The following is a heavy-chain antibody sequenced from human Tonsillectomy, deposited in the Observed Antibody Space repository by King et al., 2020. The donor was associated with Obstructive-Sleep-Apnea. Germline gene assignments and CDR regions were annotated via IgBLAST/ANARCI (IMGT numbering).Heavy chain of an antibody. D-gene: IGHD6-13*01. J-gene: IGHJ4*02. CDR3: ARTDPSSSWYYFDY. Sequence: VQLVESGGVLVQPGGSLRLSCAASGFTVSSCSMNWVRQAPGKGREWVSYISSSSCTIYYADSVKGRFTISRDNAKNSLYLQMNSLRAEDTAVYYCARTDPSSSWYYFDYWGQGTLVTVSS. CDR2: ISSSSCTI. CDR1: GFTVSSCS. V-gene: IGHV3-48*04.